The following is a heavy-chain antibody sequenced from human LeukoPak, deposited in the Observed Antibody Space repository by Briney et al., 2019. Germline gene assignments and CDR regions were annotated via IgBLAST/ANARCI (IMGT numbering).Heavy chain of an antibody. V-gene: IGHV4-59*01. J-gene: IGHJ6*03. D-gene: IGHD2-2*01. CDR2: IYYSGST. CDR3: ARGSVPAAIAYYYYMDV. CDR1: GGSISSYY. Sequence: PSETLSLTCTVSGGSISSYYWSWIRQPPGKGLEWIGYIYYSGSTNYNPSLKNRVTISVDTSKNQFSLKLSSVTAADTAVYYCARGSVPAAIAYYYYMDVWGKGTTVTISS.